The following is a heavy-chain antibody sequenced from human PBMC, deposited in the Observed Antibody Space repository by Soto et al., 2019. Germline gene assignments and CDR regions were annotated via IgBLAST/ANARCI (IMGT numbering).Heavy chain of an antibody. J-gene: IGHJ4*02. V-gene: IGHV3-30*02. CDR3: AKSKDRGSSWYGYYFDY. CDR2: ISYDGSNK. CDR1: GFTFSSYG. D-gene: IGHD6-13*01. Sequence: HPGGSLRLSCAASGFTFSSYGMHWVRQAPGKGLEWVAVISYDGSNKYYADSVKGRFTISRDNSKNTLYLQMNSLRAEDTAVYYCAKSKDRGSSWYGYYFDYWGQGTLVTVSS.